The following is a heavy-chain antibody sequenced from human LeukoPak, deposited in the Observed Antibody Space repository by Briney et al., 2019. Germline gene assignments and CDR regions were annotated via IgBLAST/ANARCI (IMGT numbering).Heavy chain of an antibody. V-gene: IGHV4-4*02. Sequence: SGTLSLTCAVSGDSISSNNWWSWVRQPPGKGLEWIGEIYHSGSTNYNPSLKSRVTIAVDKSKNQFSLKLSSVIAADTAVYHCASSSKYSGGRCYFDYWGQGTLVTVSS. CDR3: ASSSKYSGGRCYFDY. CDR2: IYHSGST. J-gene: IGHJ4*02. CDR1: GDSISSNNW. D-gene: IGHD6-19*01.